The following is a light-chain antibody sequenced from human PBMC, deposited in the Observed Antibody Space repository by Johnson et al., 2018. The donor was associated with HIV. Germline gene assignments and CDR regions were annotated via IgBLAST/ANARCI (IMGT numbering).Light chain of an antibody. V-gene: IGLV1-51*01. CDR2: DNT. J-gene: IGLJ1*01. CDR3: GTWDNSLTAYV. Sequence: QSVLTQPPSVSAAPGQKVTISCSGNTSKIENNYVSWYQQFPERAPKLLIYDNTKRPSGIPDRFSGSKSDASATLAITGLQTWDAADYYCGTWDNSLTAYVFGTVTKVTV. CDR1: TSKIENNY.